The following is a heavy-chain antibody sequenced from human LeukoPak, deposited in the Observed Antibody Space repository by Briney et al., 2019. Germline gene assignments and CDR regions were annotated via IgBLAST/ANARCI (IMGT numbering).Heavy chain of an antibody. CDR1: GGSISSGGYY. V-gene: IGHV4-30-2*01. J-gene: IGHJ4*02. CDR3: ARVGGAVFWMGAPKVDDY. D-gene: IGHD3-3*01. CDR2: IYHSGSP. Sequence: PSETLSLTCTVSGGSISSGGYYWSWIRQPPGKGLEWIGYIYHSGSPYYNPSLKSRVTISVDRSKNQFSLKLSSVTAADTAVYYCARVGGAVFWMGAPKVDDYWGQGTLVTVSS.